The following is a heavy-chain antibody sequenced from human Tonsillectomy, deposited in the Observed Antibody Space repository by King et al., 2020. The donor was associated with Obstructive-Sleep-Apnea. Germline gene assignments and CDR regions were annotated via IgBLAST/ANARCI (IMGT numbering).Heavy chain of an antibody. Sequence: QLQESGPGLVKPSETLSLTCTVSGGSISSFYWSWIRQPPGKGLEWIGYIYYSGSTNYNPSLKSRVTISVDTSKNQFSLKLSSVTAADTAVYYCARVVAAAGILSNWFDPWGQGTLVTVSS. CDR1: GGSISSFY. CDR2: IYYSGST. J-gene: IGHJ5*02. V-gene: IGHV4-59*01. D-gene: IGHD6-13*01. CDR3: ARVVAAAGILSNWFDP.